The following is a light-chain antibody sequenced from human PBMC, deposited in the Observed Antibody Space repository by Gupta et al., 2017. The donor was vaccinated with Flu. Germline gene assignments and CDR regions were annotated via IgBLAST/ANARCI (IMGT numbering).Light chain of an antibody. J-gene: IGLJ3*02. Sequence: QSALTQPASVSGSPGQSITIACTGISSDAGSYDFVSWYQQHPGKAPQLIIYEANNRPSGVSYRFSASKSGNTASLSISGLQAEDEADYYCSAHRDRGPWVFGGGTKVTVL. CDR3: SAHRDRGPWV. V-gene: IGLV2-14*01. CDR2: EAN. CDR1: SSDAGSYDF.